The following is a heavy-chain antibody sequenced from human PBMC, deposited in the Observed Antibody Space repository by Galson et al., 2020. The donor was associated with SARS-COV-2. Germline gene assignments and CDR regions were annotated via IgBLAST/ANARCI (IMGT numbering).Heavy chain of an antibody. D-gene: IGHD3-3*01. CDR2: IDYRGST. Sequence: SETLSPTCPVSGGSISSSGYYWSWIRQHPGKGLEWIGYIDYRGSTYYNPSLKSRVTITVDTSKNQFSLKLSSVTAADTAGYYCARGITIFGVVDTIDYWGQGTLFTVSS. CDR3: ARGITIFGVVDTIDY. J-gene: IGHJ4*02. CDR1: GGSISSSGYY. V-gene: IGHV4-31*03.